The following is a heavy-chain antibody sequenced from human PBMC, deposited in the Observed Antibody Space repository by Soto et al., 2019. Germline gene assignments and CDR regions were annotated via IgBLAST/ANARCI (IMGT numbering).Heavy chain of an antibody. V-gene: IGHV4-59*01. Sequence: ETLSLTCTVSGGSINTYYWSWIRQPPGKGLEWIGYIYYSGSDSGSTNYIPSLKSRVTISVDTSKNQFSLKLTSVTAADTAVYFCTRGGGDFWGQGTLVTVSS. CDR2: IYYSGSDSGST. CDR3: TRGGGDF. CDR1: GGSINTYY. D-gene: IGHD6-25*01. J-gene: IGHJ4*02.